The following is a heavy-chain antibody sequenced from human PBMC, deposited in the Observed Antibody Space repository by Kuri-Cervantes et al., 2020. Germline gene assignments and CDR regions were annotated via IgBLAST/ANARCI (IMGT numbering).Heavy chain of an antibody. CDR3: VRDYGSYYDSSGHFDY. Sequence: SETLSLTCTVSGGSISSGDYYWSWIRQPPGKGLEWIANIYYTGPTNYNPSLNSRVTVSVATSKNQLSLQLSSLTAADTAVYYCVRDYGSYYDSSGHFDYWGQGALVTVSS. CDR2: IYYTGPT. J-gene: IGHJ4*02. V-gene: IGHV4-61*08. CDR1: GGSISSGDYY. D-gene: IGHD3-22*01.